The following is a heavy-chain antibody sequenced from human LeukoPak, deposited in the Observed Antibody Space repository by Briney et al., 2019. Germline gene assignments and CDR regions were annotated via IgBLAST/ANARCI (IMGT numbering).Heavy chain of an antibody. V-gene: IGHV1-69*06. J-gene: IGHJ4*02. CDR2: IIPIFGTA. Sequence: ASVKVSCKASGGTFSSYAISWARQAPGQGLEWMGGIIPIFGTANYAQKFQGRVTITADKSTSTAYMELSSLRSEDAAVYYCARDGATTYYFDYWGQGTLDTVSS. D-gene: IGHD1-26*01. CDR1: GGTFSSYA. CDR3: ARDGATTYYFDY.